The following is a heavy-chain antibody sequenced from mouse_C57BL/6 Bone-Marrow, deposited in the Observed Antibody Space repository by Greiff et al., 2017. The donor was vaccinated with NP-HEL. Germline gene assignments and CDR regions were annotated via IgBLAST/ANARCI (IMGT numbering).Heavy chain of an antibody. V-gene: IGHV2-2*01. CDR3: ARGKTTTVVPYWYFDV. J-gene: IGHJ1*03. Sequence: VKLVESGPGLVQPSQSLSITCTVSGFSLTSYGVHWVRQSPGKGLEWLGVIWSGGSTDYNAAFISRLSISKDNSKSQVFFKMNSLQADDTAIYYCARGKTTTVVPYWYFDVWGTGTTVTVSS. D-gene: IGHD1-1*01. CDR2: IWSGGST. CDR1: GFSLTSYG.